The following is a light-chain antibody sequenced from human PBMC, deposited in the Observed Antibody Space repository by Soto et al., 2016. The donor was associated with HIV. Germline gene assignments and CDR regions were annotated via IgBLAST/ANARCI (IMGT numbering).Light chain of an antibody. V-gene: IGLV3-1*01. Sequence: SYELTQPLSVSVSPGQTASITCSGDKLGDKYACWYQQKPGQSPVLVIYQDNKRPSGIPERFSGSNSGNTATLTIRGTQAMDEADYYCQAWDSSTVVFGGGTKLTVL. CDR1: KLGDKY. CDR2: QDN. J-gene: IGLJ2*01. CDR3: QAWDSSTVV.